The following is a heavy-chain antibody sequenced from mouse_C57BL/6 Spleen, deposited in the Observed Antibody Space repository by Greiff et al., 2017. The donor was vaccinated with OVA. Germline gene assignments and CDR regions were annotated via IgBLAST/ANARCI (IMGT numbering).Heavy chain of an antibody. J-gene: IGHJ4*01. Sequence: EVKLVESGPGLVKPSQSLSLTCSVTGYSITSGYYWNWIRQFPGNKLEWMGYISYDGSNNYNPSLKNRISITRDTSKNQFFLKLNSVTTEDTATYYCARGDDYDDYYAMDYWGQGTSVTVSS. CDR3: ARGDDYDDYYAMDY. CDR2: ISYDGSN. V-gene: IGHV3-6*01. CDR1: GYSITSGYY. D-gene: IGHD2-4*01.